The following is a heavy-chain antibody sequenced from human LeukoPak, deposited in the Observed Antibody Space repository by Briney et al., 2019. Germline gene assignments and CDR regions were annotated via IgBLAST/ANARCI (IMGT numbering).Heavy chain of an antibody. D-gene: IGHD1-26*01. Sequence: SETLSLTCAVYGGSFSGYYWSWIRQPPGKGLEWIGYIYYSGSTNYNPSLKSRVTISVDTSKNQFSLKLSSVTAADTAVYYCARDSESGSYAAYWGQGTLVTVSS. V-gene: IGHV4-59*01. CDR3: ARDSESGSYAAY. CDR2: IYYSGST. J-gene: IGHJ4*02. CDR1: GGSFSGYY.